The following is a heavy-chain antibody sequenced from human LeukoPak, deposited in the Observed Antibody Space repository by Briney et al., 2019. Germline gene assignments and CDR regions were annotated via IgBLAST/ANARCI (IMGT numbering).Heavy chain of an antibody. Sequence: PSETLSLTCTVSGGSISSYYWSWIRQPPGKGLELIGYVYYSGRTNYNPSLKSRVTISVDTSKNQFSLKLSSVTAADTAVYYCARTFSESYYYYGMDVWGQGTTVTVSS. CDR1: GGSISSYY. J-gene: IGHJ6*02. V-gene: IGHV4-59*01. CDR2: VYYSGRT. D-gene: IGHD1-26*01. CDR3: ARTFSESYYYYGMDV.